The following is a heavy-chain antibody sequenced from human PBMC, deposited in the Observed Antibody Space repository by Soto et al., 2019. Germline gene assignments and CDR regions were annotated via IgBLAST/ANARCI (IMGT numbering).Heavy chain of an antibody. CDR3: ARVLPPVYYDFWSGYDY. Sequence: GASVKVSCKASGYTFTSYGISWVRQAPGQGLEWMGWISAYNGNTNYAQKLQGRVTMTTDTSTSTAYMELRSLRSDDTAVYYCARVLPPVYYDFWSGYDYWGQGTLVTVSS. CDR2: ISAYNGNT. CDR1: GYTFTSYG. V-gene: IGHV1-18*01. D-gene: IGHD3-3*01. J-gene: IGHJ4*02.